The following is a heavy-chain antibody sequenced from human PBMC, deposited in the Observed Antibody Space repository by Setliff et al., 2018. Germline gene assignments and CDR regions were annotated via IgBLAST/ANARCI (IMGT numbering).Heavy chain of an antibody. Sequence: VASVKVSCKASGYTFTSYGISWVRQAPGQGLEWMGWISAYNGNTNYAQKLQGRVTMTTDTSTSTAYMELRSLRSDDTAVYYCARVSQYYYGSGSSSTVVDPWGQGTLVTVSS. D-gene: IGHD3-10*01. V-gene: IGHV1-18*01. CDR3: ARVSQYYYGSGSSSTVVDP. J-gene: IGHJ5*02. CDR1: GYTFTSYG. CDR2: ISAYNGNT.